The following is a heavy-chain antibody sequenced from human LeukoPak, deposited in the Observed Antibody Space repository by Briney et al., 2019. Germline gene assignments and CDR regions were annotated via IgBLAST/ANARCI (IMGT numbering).Heavy chain of an antibody. Sequence: GGSLRLSCAASGFTFNLAWMTWVRQAPGKGLEWVGRIKSKGSGGTTDYAAPVKGRFTISRDNAKNSLYLQMNSLRAEDTAVYYCARASRPPDTAMADDAFDIWGQGTMVTVSS. D-gene: IGHD5-18*01. V-gene: IGHV3-15*01. CDR2: IKSKGSGGTT. J-gene: IGHJ3*02. CDR1: GFTFNLAW. CDR3: ARASRPPDTAMADDAFDI.